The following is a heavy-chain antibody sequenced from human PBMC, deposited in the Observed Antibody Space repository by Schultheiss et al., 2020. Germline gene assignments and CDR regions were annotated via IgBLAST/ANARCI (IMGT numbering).Heavy chain of an antibody. CDR2: IKSKTDGGTT. CDR3: ARDWAQSLVRGLGGWFDP. J-gene: IGHJ5*02. D-gene: IGHD3-10*01. Sequence: GGSLRLSCAASGFTFSNAWMSWVRQAPGKGLEWVGRIKSKTDGGTTDYAAPVKGRFTISRDDSKNTLYLQMNSLRAEDTAVYYCARDWAQSLVRGLGGWFDPWGQGTLVTGSS. CDR1: GFTFSNAW. V-gene: IGHV3-15*01.